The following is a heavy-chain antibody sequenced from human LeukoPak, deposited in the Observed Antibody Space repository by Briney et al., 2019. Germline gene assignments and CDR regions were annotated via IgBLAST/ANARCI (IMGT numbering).Heavy chain of an antibody. Sequence: PGRSLRLSCAASGFTFSSYAMHWLRQAPGKGLEWVAVISYDGSNKYYADSVKGRFTISRDNSKNTLYLQMNSLRAEDTAVYYCARTEPDAEYFQHWGQGTLVTVSS. CDR2: ISYDGSNK. J-gene: IGHJ1*01. CDR3: ARTEPDAEYFQH. V-gene: IGHV3-30*04. D-gene: IGHD1-14*01. CDR1: GFTFSSYA.